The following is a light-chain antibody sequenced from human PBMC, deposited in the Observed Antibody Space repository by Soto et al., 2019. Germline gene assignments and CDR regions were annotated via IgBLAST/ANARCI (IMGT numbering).Light chain of an antibody. J-gene: IGKJ5*01. CDR1: QSVRSN. Sequence: EIVMTQSPATLSVSPGERVTLSCRASQSVRSNLAWYQQKPGQAPRLLIYGASTRATGLPARFSGSGSGTDFSLTIRGLKPGDFAVYYCQQYRMSPNTFGQGTRLEIK. CDR2: GAS. CDR3: QQYRMSPNT. V-gene: IGKV3-15*01.